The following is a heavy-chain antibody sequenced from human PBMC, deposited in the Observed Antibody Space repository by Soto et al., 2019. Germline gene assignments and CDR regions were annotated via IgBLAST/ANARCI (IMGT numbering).Heavy chain of an antibody. V-gene: IGHV1-46*01. CDR1: GYTFATSY. Sequence: QVQLVQSGAQVRRPGASVKVSCEASGYTFATSYIHWVRQAPGQGLEWVARIIPTTDWTIYADKFRGRVTVTRDTSTSTVYMELSRLRSEDTALYYCARDGGNYDFDLWGQGTLVTVSS. J-gene: IGHJ4*02. D-gene: IGHD3-16*01. CDR2: IIPTTDWT. CDR3: ARDGGNYDFDL.